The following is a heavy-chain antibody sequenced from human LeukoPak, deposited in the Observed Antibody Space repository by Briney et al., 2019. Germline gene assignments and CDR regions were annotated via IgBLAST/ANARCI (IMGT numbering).Heavy chain of an antibody. CDR3: ARDVGGTIFGVVIIPGYFDY. J-gene: IGHJ4*02. D-gene: IGHD3-3*01. CDR1: GFTFSDYY. CDR2: ISSSGSTI. V-gene: IGHV3-11*04. Sequence: PGGSLRLSCAASGFTFSDYYMSWIRQAPGKGLEWVSYISSSGSTIYYADSVKGRFTISRDNAKNSLYLQMNSLRAEDTAVYYCARDVGGTIFGVVIIPGYFDYWGQGTLVTVSS.